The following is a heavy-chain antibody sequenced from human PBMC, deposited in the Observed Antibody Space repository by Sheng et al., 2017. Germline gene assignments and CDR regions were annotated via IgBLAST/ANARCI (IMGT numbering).Heavy chain of an antibody. CDR3: ASVGGYCSGGSCYRPGWFDP. Sequence: QVQLVQSGAEVKKPGSSVKVSCKASGGTFSSYAISWVRQAPGQGLEWMGGIIPILGIANYAQKFQGRVTITADKSTSTAYMELSSLRSEDTAVYYCASVGGYCSGGSCYRPGWFDPWGQGTLVTVSS. CDR1: GGTFSSYA. CDR2: IIPILGIA. J-gene: IGHJ5*02. D-gene: IGHD2-15*01. V-gene: IGHV1-69*04.